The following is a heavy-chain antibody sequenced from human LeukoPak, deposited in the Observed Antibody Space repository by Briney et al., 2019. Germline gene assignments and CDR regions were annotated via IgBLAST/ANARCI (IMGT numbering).Heavy chain of an antibody. Sequence: SGTLSPTCAVSGGSISSSYWWSWVRQPPGKGLEWIGEVYHSVSTNYYPSLKSRVTISIEKSKNQFSLKLSSVTAADTAVYYCAGAYCGGDCYSGRAFDIWGQGTMVTVSS. CDR2: VYHSVST. J-gene: IGHJ3*02. CDR1: GGSISSSYW. CDR3: AGAYCGGDCYSGRAFDI. D-gene: IGHD2-21*02. V-gene: IGHV4-4*02.